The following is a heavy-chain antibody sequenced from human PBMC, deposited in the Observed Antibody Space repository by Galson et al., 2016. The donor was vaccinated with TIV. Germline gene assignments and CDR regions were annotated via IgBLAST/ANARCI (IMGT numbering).Heavy chain of an antibody. CDR2: VYYTGGT. CDR3: ARDIGGYDFDY. D-gene: IGHD5-12*01. Sequence: SETLSLTCTVSGGSMRDSYWSWIRQTPGKGLEWIGYVYYTGGTKYNPSLKSRVTISVDTSKNQFSLRLSSVTAADTAIYYCARDIGGYDFDYWGQGTLVAVSS. J-gene: IGHJ4*02. V-gene: IGHV4-59*01. CDR1: GGSMRDSY.